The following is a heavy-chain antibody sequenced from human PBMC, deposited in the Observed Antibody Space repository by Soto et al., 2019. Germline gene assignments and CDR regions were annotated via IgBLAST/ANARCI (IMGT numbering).Heavy chain of an antibody. CDR1: GGSISSSSYY. Sequence: QLQLQESGPGLVKPSETLSLTCTVSGGSISSSSYYWGWIRQPPGKGLEWIGSIYYCGSTYYNPSLKSRVTISVDTSKNQFSLKLSSVTAADTAVYYCASPGASYSSGWYWFDPWGQGTLVTVSS. D-gene: IGHD6-19*01. CDR2: IYYCGST. V-gene: IGHV4-39*01. J-gene: IGHJ5*02. CDR3: ASPGASYSSGWYWFDP.